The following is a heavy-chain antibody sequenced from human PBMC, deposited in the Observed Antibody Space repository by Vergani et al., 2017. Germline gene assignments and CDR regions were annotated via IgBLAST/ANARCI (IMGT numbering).Heavy chain of an antibody. Sequence: EVQLVESGGGLVQPGGSLRLSCAASGFTFSSYSMNWVRQAPGKGLEWVSYISSSSSTIYYADSVKGRFTISRDNAKNSLYLQMNSLRAEDTAVYYCAKVFVVVPAASYYFDYWGQGTLVTVSS. CDR1: GFTFSSYS. CDR3: AKVFVVVPAASYYFDY. V-gene: IGHV3-48*01. D-gene: IGHD2-2*01. CDR2: ISSSSSTI. J-gene: IGHJ4*02.